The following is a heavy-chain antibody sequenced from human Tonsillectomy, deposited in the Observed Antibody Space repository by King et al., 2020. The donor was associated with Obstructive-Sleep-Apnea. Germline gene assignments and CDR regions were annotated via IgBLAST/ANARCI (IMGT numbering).Heavy chain of an antibody. D-gene: IGHD4-17*01. CDR1: RFTFSDYY. CDR2: ISSSGSII. V-gene: IGHV3-11*01. CDR3: AREPSYYGDYDYY. Sequence: VQLVESGGGSVKPGGSLRLSCAASRFTFSDYYTSWIRQAPGKGLEWVSYISSSGSIIYYADSVKGRFTISRDNTKNSLYLQMNSLRAEDTAVYYCAREPSYYGDYDYYWGQGTLVTVSS. J-gene: IGHJ4*02.